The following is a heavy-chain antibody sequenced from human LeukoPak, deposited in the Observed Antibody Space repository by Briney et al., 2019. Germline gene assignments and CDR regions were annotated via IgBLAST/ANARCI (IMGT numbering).Heavy chain of an antibody. J-gene: IGHJ6*03. V-gene: IGHV1-8*01. CDR1: GYTFTSYD. CDR3: ARGLCGGGSSTSCYRGYYYYYMDV. CDR2: MNPNSGNT. Sequence: EASVKVSCKASGYTFTSYDINWVRQATGQGLEWMGWMNPNSGNTGYAQKFQGRVTMTRNTSISTAYMELSSLRSEDTAVYYCARGLCGGGSSTSCYRGYYYYYMDVWGKGTTVTVSS. D-gene: IGHD2-2*02.